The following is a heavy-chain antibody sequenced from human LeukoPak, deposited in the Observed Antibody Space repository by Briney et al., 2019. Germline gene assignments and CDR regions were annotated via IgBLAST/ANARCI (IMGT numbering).Heavy chain of an antibody. J-gene: IGHJ4*02. D-gene: IGHD2-2*01. CDR2: ISSASAYI. Sequence: EGSLRLSCAASGLTFSSYSMNWVRQALGKGLEWGTSISSASAYIYYADSVKGRFSISRDNSKNSLYLQMNSLRPEDSAVYYCARGAQIVVAPAAQARPGPSGVDSWGQGSLVTVSS. CDR1: GLTFSSYS. V-gene: IGHV3-21*01. CDR3: ARGAQIVVAPAAQARPGPSGVDS.